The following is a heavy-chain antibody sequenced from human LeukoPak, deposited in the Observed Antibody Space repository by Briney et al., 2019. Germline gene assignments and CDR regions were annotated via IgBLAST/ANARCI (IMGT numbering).Heavy chain of an antibody. D-gene: IGHD2-15*01. CDR2: IYTSGST. CDR3: ARPGYCSGGSCYYPLVY. V-gene: IGHV4-61*02. Sequence: SQTLSLTCTVSGGSISSGSYYWSWIRQPAGKGLEWIGRIYTSGSTNYNPSLKSRVTISVDTSKNQFSLKLSSVTAADTAVYYCARPGYCSGGSCYYPLVYWGQGTLVTVSS. J-gene: IGHJ4*02. CDR1: GGSISSGSYY.